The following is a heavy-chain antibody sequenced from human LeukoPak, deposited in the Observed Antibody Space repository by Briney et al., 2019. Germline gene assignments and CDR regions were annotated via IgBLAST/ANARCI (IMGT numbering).Heavy chain of an antibody. V-gene: IGHV4-4*07. CDR3: ASSYSSSSGLVFDY. CDR1: GGSISSYY. D-gene: IGHD6-6*01. J-gene: IGHJ4*02. Sequence: PSETLSLTCTVPGGSISSYYWSWIRQPAGKGLEWIGRIYTSGSTNYNPSLKSRVTMSVDTSKNQFSLKLSSVTAADTAVYYCASSYSSSSGLVFDYWGQGTLVTVSS. CDR2: IYTSGST.